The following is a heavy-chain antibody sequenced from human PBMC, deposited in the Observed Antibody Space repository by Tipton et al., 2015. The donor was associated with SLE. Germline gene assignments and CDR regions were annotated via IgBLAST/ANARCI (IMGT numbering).Heavy chain of an antibody. Sequence: TLSLTCTVSGVSISDHSWGWIRQPPGKGLEWIGYISYSGRSNYNPSLKSQVTISLDTSKNQVSLKVSSVTAADTAVYYCARGPYYYMDVWGKGTTVTVSS. CDR2: ISYSGRS. CDR1: GVSISDHS. V-gene: IGHV4-59*08. J-gene: IGHJ6*03. CDR3: ARGPYYYMDV.